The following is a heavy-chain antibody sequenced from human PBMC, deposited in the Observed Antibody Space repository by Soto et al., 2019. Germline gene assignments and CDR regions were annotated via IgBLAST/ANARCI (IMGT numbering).Heavy chain of an antibody. D-gene: IGHD3-10*01. J-gene: IGHJ6*02. Sequence: GGSLRLSCAASGFTFSSYGMHWVRQAPGKGLEWVAVIWYDGSNKYYADSVKGRFTISRDNSKNTLYLQMNSLRAEDTAVYYCARDSLVMVRGVKYYYYYYGMDVWGQGTTVTVSS. CDR1: GFTFSSYG. CDR3: ARDSLVMVRGVKYYYYYYGMDV. CDR2: IWYDGSNK. V-gene: IGHV3-33*01.